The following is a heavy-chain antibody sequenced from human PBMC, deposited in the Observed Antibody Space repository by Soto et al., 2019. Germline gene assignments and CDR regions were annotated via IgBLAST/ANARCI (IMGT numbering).Heavy chain of an antibody. CDR1: GYTFTGYY. Sequence: GASVKVSCKASGYTFTGYYMHWVRQAPGRGLEWMGWINPNSGGTNYAQKFQGWVTMTRDTSISTAYMELSRLRSDDTAVYYCARGGVQYYDFWSGYYGADGMDVWGQGTTVTVS. J-gene: IGHJ6*02. V-gene: IGHV1-2*04. CDR2: INPNSGGT. D-gene: IGHD3-3*01. CDR3: ARGGVQYYDFWSGYYGADGMDV.